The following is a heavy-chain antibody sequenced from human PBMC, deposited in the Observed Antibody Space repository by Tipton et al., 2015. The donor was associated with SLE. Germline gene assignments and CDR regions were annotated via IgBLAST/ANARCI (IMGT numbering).Heavy chain of an antibody. J-gene: IGHJ1*01. CDR3: AKAGRVSD. D-gene: IGHD5/OR15-5a*01. CDR1: GFTFSSYA. V-gene: IGHV3-64*01. Sequence: SLRLSCAASGFTFSSYAMHWVRQAPGKGLEYVSAISSNGGSTYYANSVKGRFTISRDNSKNTLYLQMNSLRSEYTALYYCAKAGRVSDWGQGTLVTVSS. CDR2: ISSNGGST.